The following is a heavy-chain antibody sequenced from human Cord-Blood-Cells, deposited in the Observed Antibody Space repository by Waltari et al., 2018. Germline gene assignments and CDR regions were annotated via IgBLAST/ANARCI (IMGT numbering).Heavy chain of an antibody. CDR2: IYYSGST. CDR1: GGSISSSSYY. J-gene: IGHJ1*01. CDR3: ARHFLLGEYSSSSEYFQH. V-gene: IGHV4-39*01. D-gene: IGHD6-6*01. Sequence: QLQLQESGPGLVKPSETLSLTCTVSGGSISSSSYYWGWIRQPPGKGLEWIGSIYYSGSTYYTPSLKSLVTISGDTSNNQFSLKLSSVTAADTAVYYCARHFLLGEYSSSSEYFQHWGQGTLVTVSS.